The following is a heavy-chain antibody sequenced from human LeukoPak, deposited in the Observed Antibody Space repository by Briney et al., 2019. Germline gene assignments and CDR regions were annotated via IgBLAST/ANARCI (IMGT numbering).Heavy chain of an antibody. CDR3: ARHVAYGPLEI. CDR2: VYYTGGT. D-gene: IGHD3-10*01. CDR1: GGSISISSHF. J-gene: IGHJ3*02. Sequence: SETLSLTCTVSGGSISISSHFWDWIRQPPGEGLEWIGNVYYTGGTDYNPSLRSRFTTSVDTSKNQFSLKVNSVTAADTAIYYCARHVAYGPLEIWGQGISVTVSS. V-gene: IGHV4-39*01.